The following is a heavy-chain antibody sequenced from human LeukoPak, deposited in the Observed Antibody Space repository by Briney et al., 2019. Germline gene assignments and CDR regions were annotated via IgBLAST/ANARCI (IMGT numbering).Heavy chain of an antibody. D-gene: IGHD4-17*01. J-gene: IGHJ4*02. V-gene: IGHV1-18*01. CDR3: ARGRVSLGATVTSY. CDR1: GYTFTSYG. CDR2: ISAYNGNT. Sequence: GASVKVSCKASGYTFTSYGISWVRQAPGQGLEWMGWISAYNGNTNYAQKLQGRVTMTTDTSISTAYMELSRLRSDDTAVYYCARGRVSLGATVTSYWGQGTLVTVSS.